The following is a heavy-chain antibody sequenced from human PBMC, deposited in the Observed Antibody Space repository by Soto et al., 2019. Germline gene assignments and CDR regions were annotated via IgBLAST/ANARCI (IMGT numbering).Heavy chain of an antibody. Sequence: ASVKVSCKASGYTFTSYYMHWVRQAPGQGLEWMGIINPSGGSTSYAQKYQGRVNMTRDTSTSTVYMELSSLRSEDTAVYYCARALTIVVVPAAIRNYYYYGMDVWGQGTTVTVSS. CDR1: GYTFTSYY. J-gene: IGHJ6*02. CDR2: INPSGGST. D-gene: IGHD2-2*02. V-gene: IGHV1-46*01. CDR3: ARALTIVVVPAAIRNYYYYGMDV.